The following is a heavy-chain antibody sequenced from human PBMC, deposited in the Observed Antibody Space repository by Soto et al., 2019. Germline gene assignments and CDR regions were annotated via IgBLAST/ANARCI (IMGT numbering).Heavy chain of an antibody. D-gene: IGHD3-3*01. V-gene: IGHV3-7*01. J-gene: IGHJ3*02. CDR3: ARDLPPTYYDFWSGYYDAFDI. Sequence: GGSLRLSCAASGFTFSSYWMSCVRQAPGKGLEWVANIKQDGSEKYYVDSVKGRFTISRDNAKNSLYLQMNSLRAEDTAVYYCARDLPPTYYDFWSGYYDAFDIWGQGTMVTVSS. CDR1: GFTFSSYW. CDR2: IKQDGSEK.